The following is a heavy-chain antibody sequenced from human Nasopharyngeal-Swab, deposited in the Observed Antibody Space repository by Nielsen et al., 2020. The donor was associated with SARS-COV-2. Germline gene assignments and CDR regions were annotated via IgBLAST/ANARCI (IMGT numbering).Heavy chain of an antibody. J-gene: IGHJ5*02. CDR2: IYYSGST. CDR3: ARGSDHSNNWFDP. Sequence: SETLSLTCTVSGGSISSSSYYWGWIRQPPGKGLEWIGSIYYSGSTYYNPSLKSRVTISVDTSKNQFSLKLSSVTAADTAVYYCARGSDHSNNWFDPWGQGTLVTVSS. CDR1: GGSISSSSYY. V-gene: IGHV4-39*01. D-gene: IGHD6-13*01.